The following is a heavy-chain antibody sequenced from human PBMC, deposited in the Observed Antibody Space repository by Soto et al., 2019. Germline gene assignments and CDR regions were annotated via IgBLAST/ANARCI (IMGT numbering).Heavy chain of an antibody. V-gene: IGHV3-23*01. Sequence: GGSLRLSCAASGFTFSSYAMSWVRQAPGKGLEWVSAISGSGGSTYYADSVKGRFTISRDNSKNTLYLQMNSLRAEDTAVYYGAKEERYGSGSYYFDYWGQGTLVTVSS. J-gene: IGHJ4*02. CDR1: GFTFSSYA. D-gene: IGHD3-10*01. CDR2: ISGSGGST. CDR3: AKEERYGSGSYYFDY.